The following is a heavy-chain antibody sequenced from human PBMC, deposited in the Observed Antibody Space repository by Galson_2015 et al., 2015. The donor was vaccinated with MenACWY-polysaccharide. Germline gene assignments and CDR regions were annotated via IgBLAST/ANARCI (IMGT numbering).Heavy chain of an antibody. D-gene: IGHD1-26*01. CDR1: GFTFDDYG. J-gene: IGHJ6*02. V-gene: IGHV3-20*01. CDR3: VRDLSGSYYYGMDV. CDR2: INWNGGST. Sequence: SLRLSCAASGFTFDDYGMRWVRQAPGKGLEWVSGINWNGGSTSYADSVRGRFTISRDTAKNSLYLQMNSLRAEDTALYHCVRDLSGSYYYGMDVWGQGTPVTVSS.